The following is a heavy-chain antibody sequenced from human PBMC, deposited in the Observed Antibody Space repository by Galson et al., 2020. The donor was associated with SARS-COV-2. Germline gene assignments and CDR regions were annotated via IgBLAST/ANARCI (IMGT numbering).Heavy chain of an antibody. CDR2: IHPSGGST. Sequence: ASVKDSCKASGYTFTSYYMHWVRQPPAQGLAWMGLIHPSGGSTRYAQKFHGRVTMTRDTFTSTVYMELSSLRSEDTAVYYCARTYYDILTGYYNYHWFDPWGQGTLVTVSS. CDR1: GYTFTSYY. D-gene: IGHD3-9*01. J-gene: IGHJ5*02. V-gene: IGHV1-46*03. CDR3: ARTYYDILTGYYNYHWFDP.